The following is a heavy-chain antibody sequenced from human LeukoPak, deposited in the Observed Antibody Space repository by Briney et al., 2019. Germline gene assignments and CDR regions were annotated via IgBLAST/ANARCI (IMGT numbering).Heavy chain of an antibody. CDR3: ARDLDYFDSTGSHRRRNYFDY. CDR2: IHSDGST. Sequence: GGSLRLSCAVSGLTVSTNYMTWVRQAPGKGLEWVSIIHSDGSTYYADSVKGRFTISRDNYKNTLYLQMNSLRGEDTAMYYCARDLDYFDSTGSHRRRNYFDYWGQGTLVTVSS. V-gene: IGHV3-53*01. J-gene: IGHJ4*02. CDR1: GLTVSTNY. D-gene: IGHD3-22*01.